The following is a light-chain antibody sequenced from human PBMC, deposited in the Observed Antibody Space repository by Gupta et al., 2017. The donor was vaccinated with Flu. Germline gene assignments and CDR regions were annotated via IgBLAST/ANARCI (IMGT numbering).Light chain of an antibody. J-gene: IGKJ4*01. CDR2: KAS. CDR3: QQAFT. Sequence: SASVGDRVTITCRASQIISSWLAWYQQKPGKAPKLLIYKASSLESGVPSRFSGSGSGTEFTLTISSLQPDDFATYYCQQAFTFGGGSKVEIK. CDR1: QIISSW. V-gene: IGKV1-5*03.